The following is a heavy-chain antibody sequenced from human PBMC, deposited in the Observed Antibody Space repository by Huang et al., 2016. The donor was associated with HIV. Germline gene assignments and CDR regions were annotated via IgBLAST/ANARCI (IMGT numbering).Heavy chain of an antibody. V-gene: IGHV3-30*18. J-gene: IGHJ4*02. D-gene: IGHD1-26*01. CDR3: AKDGADEEWDIDY. Sequence: VQLVESGGGVVQPGRSLRLACAASGFSFSTYGLHWGRQVPGKGLEWVAVISYDGSNKYYAHSVKGRFTISRDTSENKVYLQMNSLRHEDTAVYYCAKDGADEEWDIDYWGQGTLVTVSS. CDR1: GFSFSTYG. CDR2: ISYDGSNK.